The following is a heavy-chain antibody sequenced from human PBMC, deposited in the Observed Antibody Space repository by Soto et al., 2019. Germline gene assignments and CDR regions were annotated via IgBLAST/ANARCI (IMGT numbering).Heavy chain of an antibody. CDR1: LNYIFGLF. Sequence: SATLSLTCTLTLNYIFGLFWSWIPQTAGKELDWIGYMYHSGSANYNPSLKSRVTMAVDTSKNQFSLNLNSVTAADTAVYYCARHLIVGSATSKFYYGMDVWGQGTTVS. J-gene: IGHJ6*02. V-gene: IGHV4-59*08. CDR2: MYHSGSA. CDR3: ARHLIVGSATSKFYYGMDV. D-gene: IGHD1-26*01.